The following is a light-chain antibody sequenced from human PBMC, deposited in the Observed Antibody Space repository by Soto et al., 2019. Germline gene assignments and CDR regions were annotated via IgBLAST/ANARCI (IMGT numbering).Light chain of an antibody. V-gene: IGKV3-15*01. J-gene: IGKJ1*01. CDR2: GAS. CDR3: QQYNNWQRT. Sequence: EIVLTQSPGILYLSPWDRATLSCRASQSVSSNLAWYQQKPGQAPRLLIYGASTRATGIPARFSGSGSGTEFTLTISSLQSEDFAVYYCQQYNNWQRTFGQGTKVDIK. CDR1: QSVSSN.